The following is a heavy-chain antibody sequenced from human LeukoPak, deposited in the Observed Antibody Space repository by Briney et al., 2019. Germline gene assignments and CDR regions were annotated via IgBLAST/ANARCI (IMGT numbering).Heavy chain of an antibody. J-gene: IGHJ3*02. CDR1: GGSVSSYY. CDR2: IYYSGST. D-gene: IGHD2-2*02. CDR3: ARGGRYTDAFDI. V-gene: IGHV4-59*08. Sequence: PSETLSLTCTVSGGSVSSYYWSWIRQPPGKGLEWIGYIYYSGSTNYNPSLKSRVTISVDTSKNQFSLKLSSVTAADTAVYYCARGGRYTDAFDIWGQGTMVAVSS.